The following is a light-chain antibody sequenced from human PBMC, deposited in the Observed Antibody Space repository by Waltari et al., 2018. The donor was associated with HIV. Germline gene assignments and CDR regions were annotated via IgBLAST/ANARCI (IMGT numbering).Light chain of an antibody. J-gene: IGLJ2*01. CDR2: GNS. V-gene: IGLV1-40*01. Sequence: QSVLTQPPSVSGAPGQRVTISCTGSSSTIGAGSDVHWYQQVPGTAPKLLIFGNSNRPSGVPDRFSGSKSATSASLAITGLQAEDEADYYCQSYDSSLTVVIFGGGTKLTVL. CDR1: SSTIGAGSD. CDR3: QSYDSSLTVVI.